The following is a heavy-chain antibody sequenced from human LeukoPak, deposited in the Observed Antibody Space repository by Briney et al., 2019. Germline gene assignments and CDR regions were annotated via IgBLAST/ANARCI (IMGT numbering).Heavy chain of an antibody. Sequence: ASVKLSRKASGYTCTSYYRHWVRRAPGQGLGWMGIINRSGCSRSYGQKFQGRVTMTRDTSTSTVYMELSSLRSQHTAVYYCARDRSRTSLIFGVVHDAFDIWGQGTMVTVSS. CDR1: GYTCTSYY. J-gene: IGHJ3*02. CDR3: ARDRSRTSLIFGVVHDAFDI. D-gene: IGHD3-3*01. V-gene: IGHV1-46*01. CDR2: INRSGCSR.